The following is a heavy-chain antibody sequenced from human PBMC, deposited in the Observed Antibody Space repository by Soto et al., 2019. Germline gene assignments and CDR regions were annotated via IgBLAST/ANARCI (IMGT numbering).Heavy chain of an antibody. V-gene: IGHV2-70*11. CDR2: IDWDDDK. J-gene: IGHJ3*02. CDR1: GFSLSTSGMC. Sequence: SGPTLANPTQTLTLTCTFSGFSLSTSGMCVSWIRQPPGKALEWLARIDWDDDKYYSTSLKTRLTISKDTSKNQVVLTMTNMDPVDTATYYCARTVGVLPLGAFDIWGQGTMVTVSS. D-gene: IGHD3-3*01. CDR3: ARTVGVLPLGAFDI.